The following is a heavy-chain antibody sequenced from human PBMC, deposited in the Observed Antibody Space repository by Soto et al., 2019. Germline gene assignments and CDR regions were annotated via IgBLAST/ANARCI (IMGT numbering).Heavy chain of an antibody. D-gene: IGHD5-18*01. CDR3: ARDHGYSYGSDYFDY. V-gene: IGHV1-18*01. Sequence: VSVKVSCKASGYTFTSYGISWVRQAPGQGLEWMGWISAYNGNTNYAQKLQGRVTMTTDTSTSTAYMELRSLRSDDTAVYYCARDHGYSYGSDYFDYWGQGTLVTVSS. CDR2: ISAYNGNT. CDR1: GYTFTSYG. J-gene: IGHJ4*02.